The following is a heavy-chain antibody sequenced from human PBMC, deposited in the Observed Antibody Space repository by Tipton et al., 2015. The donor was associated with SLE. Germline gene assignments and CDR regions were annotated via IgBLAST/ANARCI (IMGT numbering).Heavy chain of an antibody. D-gene: IGHD5-24*01. CDR2: INHSGST. J-gene: IGHJ3*02. CDR1: GGSFSGDY. CDR3: ARTIEAALDI. V-gene: IGHV4-34*01. Sequence: TLSLTCAVYGGSFSGDYWSWIRQPPGKGLEWIGEINHSGSTNYNPSLKSRVTISVDTSKNQFSLKLSSVTSADTAVYYCARTIEAALDIWGQGTLVTVSS.